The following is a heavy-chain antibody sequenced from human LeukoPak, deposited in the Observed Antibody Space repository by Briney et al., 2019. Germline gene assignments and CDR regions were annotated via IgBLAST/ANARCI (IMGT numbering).Heavy chain of an antibody. CDR3: ARDGRTTVTTSRFYYYYGMDV. CDR2: ISSSSSYI. V-gene: IGHV3-21*05. CDR1: RFTFSSYS. J-gene: IGHJ6*02. Sequence: GGSLRLSCAASRFTFSSYSMNWVRQAPGKGLEWVSYISSSSSYIYYADSVKGRFTISRDNAKNSLYLQMNSLRAEDTAVYYCARDGRTTVTTSRFYYYYGMDVWGQGTTVTVSS. D-gene: IGHD4-17*01.